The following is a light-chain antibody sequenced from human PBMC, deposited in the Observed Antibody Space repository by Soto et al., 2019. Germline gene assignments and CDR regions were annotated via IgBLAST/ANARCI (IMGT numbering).Light chain of an antibody. J-gene: IGLJ1*01. Sequence: QSVLTQPPSVSGAPGQRDTISCTGSSSNIGAGYDVHWYQQLPGTAPKLLIYGNSNRPSGVPDRFSGSKSGTSASLAITGLQAEDEADYYCQSYDSSLSGYYVFGTGTKVTVL. CDR3: QSYDSSLSGYYV. CDR2: GNS. V-gene: IGLV1-40*01. CDR1: SSNIGAGYD.